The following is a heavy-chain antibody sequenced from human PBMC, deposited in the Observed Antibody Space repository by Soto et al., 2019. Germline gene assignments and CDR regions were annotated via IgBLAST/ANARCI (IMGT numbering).Heavy chain of an antibody. CDR3: NSYPDFWGGHTPL. V-gene: IGHV3-15*07. D-gene: IGHD3-3*01. J-gene: IGHJ4*02. Sequence: EVQLVESGGGLVQPGGSLRLSCAASGFSITNTWMHWVRQAPGKGLEWVGRVKSKADGGTADYAAPVKGRFTVSRDDSKNTQYLQMHSLKMEATAVYYCNSYPDFWGGHTPLWGQGTLVTVSS. CDR1: GFSITNTW. CDR2: VKSKADGGTA.